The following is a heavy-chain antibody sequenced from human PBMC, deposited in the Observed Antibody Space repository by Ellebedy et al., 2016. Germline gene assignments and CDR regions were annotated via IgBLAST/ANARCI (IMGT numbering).Heavy chain of an antibody. J-gene: IGHJ4*02. CDR3: GRDLRGYNGFHDY. Sequence: GESLKISXAASGFTFSNYCMIWVRPAPGKGLEWVANIKQDGSNKYYVDSVKGRFTISRDNAKNSLYLQMNSLRAEDTAVYYCGRDLRGYNGFHDYWGQGTLVTVSS. CDR2: IKQDGSNK. V-gene: IGHV3-7*01. CDR1: GFTFSNYC. D-gene: IGHD5-12*01.